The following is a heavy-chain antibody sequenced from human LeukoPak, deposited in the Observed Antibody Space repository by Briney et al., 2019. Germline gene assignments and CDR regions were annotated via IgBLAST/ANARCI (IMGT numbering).Heavy chain of an antibody. CDR1: GFTFSSIA. CDR2: ISGSGGGK. D-gene: IGHD1-26*01. Sequence: GGSLRLSCAASGFTFSSIAMNWVRQAPDKGLEWVSTISGSGGGKYYADSVKGRFTISRDDSKNTLYLQMNSLRADDTAVYYCAKDLGRYRNNFFDYWGQGNLVTVSS. J-gene: IGHJ4*02. CDR3: AKDLGRYRNNFFDY. V-gene: IGHV3-23*01.